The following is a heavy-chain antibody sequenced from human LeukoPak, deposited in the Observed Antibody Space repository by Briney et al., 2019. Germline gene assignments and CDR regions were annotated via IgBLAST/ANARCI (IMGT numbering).Heavy chain of an antibody. D-gene: IGHD3-16*02. V-gene: IGHV1-46*01. CDR3: ARARPYYDYVWGSYRSSYYFDY. J-gene: IGHJ4*02. CDR2: INPTGGST. CDR1: GYTFPSYF. Sequence: ASVKVSCKASGYTFPSYFMHWVRQAPGQGLEWMGIINPTGGSTTYAQKFQGRVTMTRDTSTSTVYMELSSLRSEDTAVYYCARARPYYDYVWGSYRSSYYFDYWGQGTLVTVSS.